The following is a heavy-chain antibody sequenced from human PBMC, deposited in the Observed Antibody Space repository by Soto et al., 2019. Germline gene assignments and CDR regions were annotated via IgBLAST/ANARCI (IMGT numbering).Heavy chain of an antibody. CDR3: ARTEYYFDSSAYLFDY. Sequence: SETLSLTCTVSGGSISSYYWSWIRQSPGKGLEWIGYISYIGSTNYNPSLKSRVTISVDTSTNQFSLNLISVTAADTAVYYCARTEYYFDSSAYLFDYWGKGTLVTVPS. J-gene: IGHJ4*02. D-gene: IGHD3-22*01. V-gene: IGHV4-59*08. CDR2: ISYIGST. CDR1: GGSISSYY.